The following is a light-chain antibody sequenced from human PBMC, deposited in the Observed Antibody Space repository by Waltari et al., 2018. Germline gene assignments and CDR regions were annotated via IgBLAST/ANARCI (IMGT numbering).Light chain of an antibody. Sequence: EIVMTQSPAPLSVSPGKGATLSWRASQNIGLNLAWYQQKPGQAPRLLIYGASTRATGVPTRFSATGSGTEYTLTISSLQSDDSAFYYCQQYNDRPPYSFGQGTKLEIK. CDR1: QNIGLN. V-gene: IGKV3-15*01. CDR3: QQYNDRPPYS. CDR2: GAS. J-gene: IGKJ2*03.